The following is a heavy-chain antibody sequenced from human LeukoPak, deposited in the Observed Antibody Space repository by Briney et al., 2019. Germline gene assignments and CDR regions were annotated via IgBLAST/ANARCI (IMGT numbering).Heavy chain of an antibody. CDR1: GFTFSNAW. J-gene: IGHJ6*02. Sequence: GGSLRLSCAASGFTFSNAWMSWVRQAPGKGLEWVGRIKSKTDGGTTDYAAPVKGRFTISRDDSKNTLYLQMNSLKTEDTAVYYCTTRYCSSTSCYRAGSYYCYYGMDVWGQGTTVTVSS. CDR3: TTRYCSSTSCYRAGSYYCYYGMDV. CDR2: IKSKTDGGTT. V-gene: IGHV3-15*01. D-gene: IGHD2-2*02.